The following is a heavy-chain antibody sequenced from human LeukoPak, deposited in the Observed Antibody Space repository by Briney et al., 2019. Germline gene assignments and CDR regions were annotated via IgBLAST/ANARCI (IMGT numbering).Heavy chain of an antibody. V-gene: IGHV3-74*01. CDR3: ARDLDCSGGSCYSGY. J-gene: IGHJ4*02. Sequence: GGSLRLSCAASGFTFSSYWMHWVRQAPGKGLVWVSRINSDGSSTSYADSVKGRFTISRDNAKNTLYLQMNSLRAEDTAVYYCARDLDCSGGSCYSGYWGQGTLVTVSS. D-gene: IGHD2-15*01. CDR2: INSDGSST. CDR1: GFTFSSYW.